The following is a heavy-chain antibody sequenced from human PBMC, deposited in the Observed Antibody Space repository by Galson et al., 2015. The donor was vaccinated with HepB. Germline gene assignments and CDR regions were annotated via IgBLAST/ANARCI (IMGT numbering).Heavy chain of an antibody. D-gene: IGHD5-12*01. Sequence: SVKVSCKASGYTFTSYGISWVRQAPGQGLEWMGWISAYNGNTNYAQKLQGRVTMTTDTSTSTAYMELRSLRSDDTAVYCCASGYYSGYDTTNYYYYYGMDVWGQGTRSPSP. CDR3: ASGYYSGYDTTNYYYYYGMDV. V-gene: IGHV1-18*04. J-gene: IGHJ6*02. CDR2: ISAYNGNT. CDR1: GYTFTSYG.